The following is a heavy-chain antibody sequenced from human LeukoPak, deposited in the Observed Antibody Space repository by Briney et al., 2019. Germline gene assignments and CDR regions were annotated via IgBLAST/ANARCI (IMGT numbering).Heavy chain of an antibody. CDR3: ARTRGNGWFDP. Sequence: PSQTLSLTCTVSGGSISSGSYYWSWIRQPAGKGLEWIGRIYTSGSTNYNPSLKSRVTISVDTSKNQFSLKLSSVTAADTAVYYCARTRGNGWFDPWGQGTLVTVSS. V-gene: IGHV4-61*02. CDR1: GGSISSGSYY. CDR2: IYTSGST. D-gene: IGHD4-23*01. J-gene: IGHJ5*02.